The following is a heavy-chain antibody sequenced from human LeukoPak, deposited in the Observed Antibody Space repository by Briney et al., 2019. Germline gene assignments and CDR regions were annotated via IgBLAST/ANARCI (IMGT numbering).Heavy chain of an antibody. J-gene: IGHJ6*02. CDR1: GGSISSYY. CDR2: IYYSGST. Sequence: SQTLSLTCTVSGGSISSYYWSWIRQPPGKGLEWIGYIYYSGSTNYNPSLKSRVTISVDTSKNQYSLKLSSVTAADTAVYYCARVGGTNYYYYGMDVWGQGTTVTVSS. CDR3: ARVGGTNYYYYGMDV. V-gene: IGHV4-59*01. D-gene: IGHD1-1*01.